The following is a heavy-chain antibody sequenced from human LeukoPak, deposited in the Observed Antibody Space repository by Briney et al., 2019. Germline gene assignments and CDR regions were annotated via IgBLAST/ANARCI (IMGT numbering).Heavy chain of an antibody. V-gene: IGHV4-39*02. CDR2: IYYSGNT. CDR1: GDSISSSNSY. CDR3: ARDPAYCGGDCYSGKYYFDH. Sequence: SETLSLTCTVSGDSISSSNSYWGWIRQPPGKGLEWIGSIYYSGNTYYNASLKSRVTISVDTSKNQFSLKLTSVTAADTAVYYCARDPAYCGGDCYSGKYYFDHWGQGTLVTVSS. J-gene: IGHJ4*02. D-gene: IGHD2-21*02.